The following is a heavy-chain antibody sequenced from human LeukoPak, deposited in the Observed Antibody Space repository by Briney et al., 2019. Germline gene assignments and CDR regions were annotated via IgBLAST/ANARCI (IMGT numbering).Heavy chain of an antibody. J-gene: IGHJ4*02. Sequence: SETLSLTCTVSGGSISSYYWSWIRQPPGKGLEWIGYIYYSGSTNYNPSLKSRVTISVDTSKNQFSLKLSSVTAADTAVYYCARAYGDYVWGSYRPFDYWGQGTLVTVSS. CDR2: IYYSGST. CDR1: GGSISSYY. CDR3: ARAYGDYVWGSYRPFDY. V-gene: IGHV4-59*08. D-gene: IGHD3-16*02.